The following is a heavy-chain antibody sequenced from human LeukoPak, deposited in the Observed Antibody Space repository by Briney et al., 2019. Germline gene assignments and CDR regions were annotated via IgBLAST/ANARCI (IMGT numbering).Heavy chain of an antibody. V-gene: IGHV3-30-3*01. CDR3: ARDLLPPSYSGSYYYYYYGMDV. D-gene: IGHD1-26*01. CDR2: ISYDGSNK. Sequence: GRSLRLSCAASGFTFSSYAMHWVRQAPGKGLEWVAVISYDGSNKYYADSVKGRFTISRDNSKNTLYLQMNSLRAEDTAVYYCARDLLPPSYSGSYYYYYYGMDVWGQGTTVTVSS. CDR1: GFTFSSYA. J-gene: IGHJ6*02.